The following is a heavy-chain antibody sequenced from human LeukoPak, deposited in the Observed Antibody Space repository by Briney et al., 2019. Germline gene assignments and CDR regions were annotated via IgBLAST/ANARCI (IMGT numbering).Heavy chain of an antibody. D-gene: IGHD6-13*01. V-gene: IGHV4-4*07. CDR3: AREAAAGTFYFVY. J-gene: IGHJ4*02. Sequence: SETLSLTCSVSGDSISNYYWSWIRQPAGKGLEWIGRIYTSGSTNYNPSLKSRVTMSLDTSKNQFSLKLTSVTAADTAVYYCAREAAAGTFYFVYWGQGTLVTVSS. CDR1: GDSISNYY. CDR2: IYTSGST.